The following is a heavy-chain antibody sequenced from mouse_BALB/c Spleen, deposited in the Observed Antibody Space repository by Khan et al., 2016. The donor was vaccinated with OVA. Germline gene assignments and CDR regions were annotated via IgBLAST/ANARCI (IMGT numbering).Heavy chain of an antibody. CDR2: IAPANGNT. Sequence: EVQLQQSGAELVKPGASVKLSCTASGFNIKDTYLHWVKQRPEQDLEWIGRIAPANGNTQYDPKFQGKATITSDTSSDTSYLQLNSLTSEDTAVYYCARPSYDPRDFEVWGAGTTVTVSS. V-gene: IGHV14-3*02. CDR3: ARPSYDPRDFEV. CDR1: GFNIKDTY. D-gene: IGHD2-3*01. J-gene: IGHJ1*01.